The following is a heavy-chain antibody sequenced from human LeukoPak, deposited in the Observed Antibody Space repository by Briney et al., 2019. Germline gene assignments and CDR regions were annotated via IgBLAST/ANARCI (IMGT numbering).Heavy chain of an antibody. V-gene: IGHV1-18*01. CDR2: ISAYNGNT. CDR1: GYTFTSYG. CDR3: ARDYYDSSGYQPMDV. Sequence: ASVKVSCKASGYTFTSYGISWVRQAPGQGLEWMGWISAYNGNTNYAQKLQGRVTMTTDTSTSTAYMELRSLGSDDAAVYYCARDYYDSSGYQPMDVWGQGTTVTVSS. D-gene: IGHD3-22*01. J-gene: IGHJ6*02.